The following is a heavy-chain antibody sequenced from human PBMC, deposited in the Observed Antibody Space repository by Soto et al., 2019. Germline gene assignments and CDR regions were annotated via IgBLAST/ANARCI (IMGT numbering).Heavy chain of an antibody. V-gene: IGHV1-2*02. J-gene: IGHJ4*02. D-gene: IGHD5-18*01. Sequence: SSVKASCKDSGYTFTGYYMHWVRQAPGQGLEWMGWINPNSGGTNYAQKFQGRVTMTRDTSISTAYMELSRLRSDDTAVYYCARDLSYGYGKQPPDGYNPGSASGYGGQGTLVTVAS. CDR1: GYTFTGYY. CDR3: ARDLSYGYGKQPPDGYNPGSASGY. CDR2: INPNSGGT.